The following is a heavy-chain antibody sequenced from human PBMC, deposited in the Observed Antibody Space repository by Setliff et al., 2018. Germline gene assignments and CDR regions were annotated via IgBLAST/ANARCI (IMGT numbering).Heavy chain of an antibody. Sequence: GGSLRLPCAASGFTFSSYGMHWVRQAPGKGLEWVAVISYDGSNKYYADSVKGRFTISRDNSKNTLYLQMNSLRAEDTAVYYCAKDRSDTYYYDSSGYHDYWGQGTLVTVSS. D-gene: IGHD3-22*01. V-gene: IGHV3-30*18. J-gene: IGHJ4*02. CDR3: AKDRSDTYYYDSSGYHDY. CDR2: ISYDGSNK. CDR1: GFTFSSYG.